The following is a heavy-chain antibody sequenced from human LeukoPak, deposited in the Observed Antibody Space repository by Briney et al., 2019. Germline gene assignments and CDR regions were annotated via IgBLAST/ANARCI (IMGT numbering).Heavy chain of an antibody. Sequence: GASVKVSCKASGYTFTSYGISWVRQAPGQGLERMGWISAYNGNTNYAQKLQGRVTMTTDTSTSTAYMELRSLRSDDTAVYYCARVVGATTRIIWFDPWGQGTLVTVSS. CDR3: ARVVGATTRIIWFDP. V-gene: IGHV1-18*01. D-gene: IGHD1-26*01. CDR1: GYTFTSYG. J-gene: IGHJ5*02. CDR2: ISAYNGNT.